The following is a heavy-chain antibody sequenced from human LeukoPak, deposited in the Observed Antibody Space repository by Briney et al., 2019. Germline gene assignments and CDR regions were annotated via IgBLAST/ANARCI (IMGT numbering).Heavy chain of an antibody. CDR2: FSSSRSYI. CDR1: RXTFSSYS. CDR3: ARDACGGDCYSGDAFDI. V-gene: IGHV3-21*01. D-gene: IGHD2-21*02. J-gene: IGHJ3*02. Sequence: AGGSLRLSCAASRXTFSSYSMNWVRQAPGKGLEWVSSFSSSRSYIYYADSLKGRFTISRDNAKNSLYLQMNSLRAEDTAAYYCARDACGGDCYSGDAFDIWGHGTMVTVSS.